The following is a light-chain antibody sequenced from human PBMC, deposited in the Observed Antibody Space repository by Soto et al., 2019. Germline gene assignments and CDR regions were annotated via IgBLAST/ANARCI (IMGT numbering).Light chain of an antibody. CDR3: CSFAGGTNLV. Sequence: QSVLIQPPSASGSPGQSVTISCTGTRRDIGGYDFVSWYKQHPGKAPKLLISEVTKRPSGVPDRFSGSKSGNTASLTISGLQSDDEADYYCCSFAGGTNLVFGTGTRSPS. CDR2: EVT. CDR1: RRDIGGYDF. J-gene: IGLJ1*01. V-gene: IGLV2-8*01.